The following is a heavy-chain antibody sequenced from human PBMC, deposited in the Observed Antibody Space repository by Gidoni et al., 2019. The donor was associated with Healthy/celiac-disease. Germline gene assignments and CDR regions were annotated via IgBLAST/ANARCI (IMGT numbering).Heavy chain of an antibody. Sequence: QVQLQQWGAGLLKPSETLSLTCAVYGGSFSGYYWSWIRQPPGKGLEWIGEINHSGSTNYNPSLKSRVTISVDTSKNQFSLKLSSVTAADTAVYYCASRTLNDYGDFPFXYWGQGTLVTVSS. CDR2: INHSGST. CDR3: ASRTLNDYGDFPFXY. V-gene: IGHV4-34*01. D-gene: IGHD4-17*01. CDR1: GGSFSGYY. J-gene: IGHJ4*02.